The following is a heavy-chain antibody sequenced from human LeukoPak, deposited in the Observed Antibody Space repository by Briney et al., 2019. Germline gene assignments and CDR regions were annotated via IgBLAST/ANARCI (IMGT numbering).Heavy chain of an antibody. V-gene: IGHV1-69*13. J-gene: IGHJ4*02. CDR1: GYTFTTYP. Sequence: SVKVSCKASGYTFTTYPINWVRQAPGQGLEWMGGIIPIFGTANYAQKFQGRVTITADESTSTAYMELSRLRSEDTAVYYCARGPHLSTSFDYWGQGTLVTVSS. CDR3: ARGPHLSTSFDY. CDR2: IIPIFGTA. D-gene: IGHD6-13*01.